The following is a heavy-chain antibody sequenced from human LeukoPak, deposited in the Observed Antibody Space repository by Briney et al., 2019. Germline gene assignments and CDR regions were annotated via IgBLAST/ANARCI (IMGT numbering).Heavy chain of an antibody. CDR3: ARDLTGYCTNGVCYSFGGFDY. CDR1: GFTFSSYA. J-gene: IGHJ4*02. CDR2: ISGSGGST. D-gene: IGHD2-8*01. V-gene: IGHV3-23*01. Sequence: PGGSLRLSCAASGFTFSSYAVSWVRQAPGKGLEWVSAISGSGGSTYYADSVKGRFTISRDNAKNSLYLQMNSLRAEDTAVYYCARDLTGYCTNGVCYSFGGFDYWGQGTLVTVSS.